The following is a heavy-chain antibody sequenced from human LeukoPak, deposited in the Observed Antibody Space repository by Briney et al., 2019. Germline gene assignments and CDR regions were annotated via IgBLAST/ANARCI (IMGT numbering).Heavy chain of an antibody. CDR2: INSGNGNT. D-gene: IGHD3-10*01. Sequence: GASVKVSCKASGYTFTNHAMHGVRQAPGQRLEWMGWINSGNGNTKYSQKFQGRVTISRDTSASTADMELSSLRTEDTAIYYCARETYYYGSGSHYYFDYWGQGTLVTVSS. CDR3: ARETYYYGSGSHYYFDY. CDR1: GYTFTNHA. J-gene: IGHJ4*02. V-gene: IGHV1-3*01.